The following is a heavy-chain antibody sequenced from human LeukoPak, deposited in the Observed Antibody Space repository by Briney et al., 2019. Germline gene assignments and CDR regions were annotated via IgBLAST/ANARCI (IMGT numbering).Heavy chain of an antibody. CDR2: LNPKSGDT. CDR1: GYTFTDYY. CDR3: ARPSSTDYV. D-gene: IGHD2-2*01. J-gene: IGHJ4*02. V-gene: IGHV1-2*02. Sequence: ASVKVSCKASGYTFTDYYYIHWVRQAPGQGLEWMGWLNPKSGDTNYAQKFQGGVTVTRDTSISTAYMELSRLRSDDTAVYYCARPSSTDYVWGQGTQVTVSS.